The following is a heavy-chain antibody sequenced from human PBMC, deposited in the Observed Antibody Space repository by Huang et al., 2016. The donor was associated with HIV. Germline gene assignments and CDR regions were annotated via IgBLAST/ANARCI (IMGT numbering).Heavy chain of an antibody. Sequence: QVQLVQSGTEMKKPGASVTVSCKASGYPFTGYHTHWVRQAPGQGLEWMGRINPNTGDTNYAQKLQGRVTMTRDTSISTAYMEVSRRRSDDTVVYYCARGEPTYYDFWSGYSGLDYWGQGTLVTVSS. D-gene: IGHD3-3*01. CDR2: INPNTGDT. J-gene: IGHJ4*02. V-gene: IGHV1-2*05. CDR1: GYPFTGYH. CDR3: ARGEPTYYDFWSGYSGLDY.